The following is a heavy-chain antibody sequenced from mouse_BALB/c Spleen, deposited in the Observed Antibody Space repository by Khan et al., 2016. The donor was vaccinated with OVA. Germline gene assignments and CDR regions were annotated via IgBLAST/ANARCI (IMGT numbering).Heavy chain of an antibody. CDR1: GYSITSDYA. Sequence: VQLQESGPGLVKPSPSLSLTCTVTGYSITSDYAWNWIRQFPGNKLGWMGYISYSGRTSYNPSLKSRISITRDTSTNQFFLQLNSVRTEDTGTYYCARSVTITTVVATDFDYGGKGTKLPVSS. CDR2: ISYSGRT. J-gene: IGHJ2*01. CDR3: ARSVTITTVVATDFDY. V-gene: IGHV3-2*02. D-gene: IGHD1-1*01.